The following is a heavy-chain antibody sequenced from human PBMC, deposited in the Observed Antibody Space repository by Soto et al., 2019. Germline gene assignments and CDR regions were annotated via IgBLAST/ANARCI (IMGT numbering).Heavy chain of an antibody. J-gene: IGHJ5*01. D-gene: IGHD2-15*01. CDR1: GDSISTVDYF. Sequence: SETLSLTCSVSGDSISTVDYFWAWIRQPPGQAPEYIGYIYKSATTYYNPSFESRVAISLDTSKSQFSLNVTSVTAADTAVYFCARGRYCLTGRCFPNWFDSWGQGTLVTVSS. CDR3: ARGRYCLTGRCFPNWFDS. CDR2: IYKSATT. V-gene: IGHV4-30-4*01.